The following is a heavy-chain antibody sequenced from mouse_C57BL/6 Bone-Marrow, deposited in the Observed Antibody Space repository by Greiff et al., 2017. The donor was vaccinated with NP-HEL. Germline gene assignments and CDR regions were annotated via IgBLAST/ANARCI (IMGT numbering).Heavy chain of an antibody. Sequence: VKLQESGAELARPGASVKMSCKASGYTFTSYTMHWVKQRPGQGLEWIGYINPSSGYTKYNQKFKDKATLTADKSSSTAYMQLSSLTSEDSAVYYGASGGSVDYWGQGTTLPVSS. D-gene: IGHD1-1*02. J-gene: IGHJ2*01. CDR1: GYTFTSYT. V-gene: IGHV1-4*01. CDR2: INPSSGYT. CDR3: ASGGSVDY.